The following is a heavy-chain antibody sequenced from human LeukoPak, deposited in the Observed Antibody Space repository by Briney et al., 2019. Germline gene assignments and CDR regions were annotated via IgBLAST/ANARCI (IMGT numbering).Heavy chain of an antibody. CDR1: GGSITTHDNY. V-gene: IGHV4-39*02. CDR2: ISHSGNT. CDR3: ARLYFDFLSGYLDH. J-gene: IGHJ5*02. D-gene: IGHD3-3*01. Sequence: PSGTLSLTCTVSGGSITTHDNYWGWIRQPPGKGLEWIGSISHSGNTHYSPSLQSRVTMSADTSRNNFSLKLSSVTAADTAVYYCARLYFDFLSGYLDHWGQGTLVTVSS.